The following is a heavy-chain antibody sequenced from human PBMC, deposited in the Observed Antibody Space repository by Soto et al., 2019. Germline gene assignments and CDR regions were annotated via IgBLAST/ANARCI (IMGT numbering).Heavy chain of an antibody. J-gene: IGHJ4*02. CDR1: GYSFTSYG. V-gene: IGHV1-18*01. Sequence: ASVKVSCKASGYSFTSYGINWVRQAPGQGLEWMGWISAYNGNTNYARKLQDKVTLTTDTSTSTAYMELRGLTPDDTAVYYCARDPGSYSGSHLVWGQGTQVTVSS. CDR2: ISAYNGNT. CDR3: ARDPGSYSGSHLV. D-gene: IGHD1-26*01.